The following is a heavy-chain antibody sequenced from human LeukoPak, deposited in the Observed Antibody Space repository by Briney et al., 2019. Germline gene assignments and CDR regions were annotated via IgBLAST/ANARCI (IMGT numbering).Heavy chain of an antibody. Sequence: GGSLRLSCAASGFTFSSYAMNWVRQAPGKGLEWVSVISGTGGRTYYADSVKGRFTISRDNSKNTLYLQMNSLRAEDTAVYYCAVLRYFDWLFMDDYWGQGTLVTVSS. CDR1: GFTFSSYA. CDR2: ISGTGGRT. D-gene: IGHD3-9*01. CDR3: AVLRYFDWLFMDDY. V-gene: IGHV3-23*01. J-gene: IGHJ4*02.